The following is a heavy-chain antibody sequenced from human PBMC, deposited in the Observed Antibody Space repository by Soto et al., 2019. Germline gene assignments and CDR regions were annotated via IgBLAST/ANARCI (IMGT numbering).Heavy chain of an antibody. Sequence: SVKVSCKASGYTFTSYGISWVRQAPGQGLEWMGRIIPILGIANYAQKFQGRVTITADKSTSTAYMELSSLRSEDTAVYYCATHVYSSSWYSGYFDYWGQGTQVTVSS. CDR3: ATHVYSSSWYSGYFDY. CDR1: GYTFTSYG. V-gene: IGHV1-69*04. CDR2: IIPILGIA. J-gene: IGHJ4*02. D-gene: IGHD6-13*01.